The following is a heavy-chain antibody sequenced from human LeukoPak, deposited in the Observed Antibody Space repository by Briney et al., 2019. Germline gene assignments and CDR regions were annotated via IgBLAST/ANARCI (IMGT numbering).Heavy chain of an antibody. CDR1: GGTFSSYA. Sequence: EASVKVSCKASGGTFSSYAISWVRQAPGQGLQWMGWMNPNSGNAVYAQKFQGRVTMTRDTSINTAYMELSSLRFEDTAVYYCARGSSRSFDIWGLGTMVTVSS. CDR3: ARGSSRSFDI. CDR2: MNPNSGNA. V-gene: IGHV1-8*02. D-gene: IGHD3-10*01. J-gene: IGHJ3*02.